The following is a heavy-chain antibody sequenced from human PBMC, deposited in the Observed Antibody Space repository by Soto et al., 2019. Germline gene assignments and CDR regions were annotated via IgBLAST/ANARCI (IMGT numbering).Heavy chain of an antibody. CDR3: AGYYDSSGYWYFDY. CDR2: IYYSGST. Sequence: SETLSLTCAVSGGSISSGGYSWSWIRQPPGKGLEWIGYIYYSGSTYYNPSLKSRVTISVDTSKNQFSLKLSSVTAADTAVFYCAGYYDSSGYWYFDYWGQGTLVTVSS. CDR1: GGSISSGGYS. D-gene: IGHD3-22*01. J-gene: IGHJ4*02. V-gene: IGHV4-30-2*05.